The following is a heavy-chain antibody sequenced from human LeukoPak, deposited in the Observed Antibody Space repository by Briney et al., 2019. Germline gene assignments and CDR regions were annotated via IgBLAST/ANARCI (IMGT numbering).Heavy chain of an antibody. CDR3: MNTHRIAVAGNRFDY. D-gene: IGHD6-19*01. J-gene: IGHJ4*02. CDR1: GGSISSGDYY. V-gene: IGHV4-39*07. CDR2: IYYSGST. Sequence: PSQTLSLTCTVSGGSISSGDYYWSWIHQPPGKGLEWIGSIYYSGSTYYNPSLKSRVTISVDTSKNQFSLKLSSVTAADTAVYYCMNTHRIAVAGNRFDYWGQGTLVTVPS.